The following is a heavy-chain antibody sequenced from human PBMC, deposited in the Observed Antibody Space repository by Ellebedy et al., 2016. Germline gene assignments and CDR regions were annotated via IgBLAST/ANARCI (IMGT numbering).Heavy chain of an antibody. CDR1: GGSISSYY. CDR3: ARGLEAEGIDY. V-gene: IGHV4-59*01. J-gene: IGHJ4*02. CDR2: IYYSGST. Sequence: SETLSLTXTVSGGSISSYYWSWIRQPPGKGLEWIGYIYYSGSTNYNPSLKSRVTISVDTSKNQFSLKLSSVTAADTAVYYCARGLEAEGIDYWGQGTLVTVSS. D-gene: IGHD1-14*01.